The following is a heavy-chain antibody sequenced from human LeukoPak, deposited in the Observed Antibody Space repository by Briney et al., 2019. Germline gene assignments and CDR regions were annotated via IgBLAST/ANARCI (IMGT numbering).Heavy chain of an antibody. Sequence: GGSLRLSCAASGFTFSSYAMSWVRQAPGEGLGWGSAISGSDGSTYYADSVKGRFTISRDNSKNTLYLQMISLRAEDTAVYYCAKDGSSSRLGISVPDSWGQGTLVTVSS. J-gene: IGHJ4*02. V-gene: IGHV3-23*01. CDR2: ISGSDGST. D-gene: IGHD2-2*01. CDR1: GFTFSSYA. CDR3: AKDGSSSRLGISVPDS.